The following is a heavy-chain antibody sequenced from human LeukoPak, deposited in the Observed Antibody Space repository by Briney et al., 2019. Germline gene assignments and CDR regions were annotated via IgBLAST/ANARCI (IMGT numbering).Heavy chain of an antibody. CDR2: ISSSGSNI. CDR3: ARDRLAYYYDSSGPPTY. Sequence: NPGGSLRLSCAASGFTFSDYYMSWIRQAPGKGLEWVSYISSSGSNIYYADSVKGRFTISRDNAKNSLYLQMNSLRAEDTAVYYCARDRLAYYYDSSGPPTYWGQGTLVTVSS. J-gene: IGHJ4*02. D-gene: IGHD3-22*01. V-gene: IGHV3-11*04. CDR1: GFTFSDYY.